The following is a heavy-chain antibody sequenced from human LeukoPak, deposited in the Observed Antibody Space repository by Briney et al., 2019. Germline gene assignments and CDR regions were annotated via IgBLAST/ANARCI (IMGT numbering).Heavy chain of an antibody. CDR1: GFTVSSNY. CDR2: IYSGGNT. CDR3: ATSRDGYNWPGAYYYYMDV. Sequence: GGSLRLSCAASGFTVSSNYMSWVRQAPGKGLEWVSLIYSGGNTYYADSVKGRFTISRDNSKNTLYLQMNSLRAEDTAVYYCATSRDGYNWPGAYYYYMDVWGKGTTVTISS. J-gene: IGHJ6*03. V-gene: IGHV3-53*01. D-gene: IGHD5-24*01.